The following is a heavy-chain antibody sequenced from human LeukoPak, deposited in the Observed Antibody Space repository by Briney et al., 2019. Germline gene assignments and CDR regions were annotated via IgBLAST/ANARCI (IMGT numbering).Heavy chain of an antibody. CDR3: ASYRGARGEHDY. J-gene: IGHJ4*02. CDR1: GFTFSSYG. D-gene: IGHD3-16*01. Sequence: GGSLRLSCAASGFTFSSYGMSWVRQAPGKGLEWVSAISGSGGSTYYADSVKGRFTISRDNSKNTLYLQMNSLRAEDTAVYYCASYRGARGEHDYWGQGTLVTVSS. CDR2: ISGSGGST. V-gene: IGHV3-23*01.